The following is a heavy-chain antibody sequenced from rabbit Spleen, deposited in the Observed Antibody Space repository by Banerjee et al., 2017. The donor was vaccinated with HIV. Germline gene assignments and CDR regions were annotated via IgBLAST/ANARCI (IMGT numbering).Heavy chain of an antibody. V-gene: IGHV1S45*01. CDR1: GFDFSSNA. J-gene: IGHJ3*01. CDR2: TKISSGRT. D-gene: IGHD2-1*01. Sequence: QEQLEESGGDLVKPEGSLTLTCKASGFDFSSNAMCWVRQAPGKGLEWIGCTKISSGRTDYASWAKGRFTISKTSSTTVTLQMTSLTGADTATYFCARSVSDDDRVNLWGQGTLVTVS. CDR3: ARSVSDDDRVNL.